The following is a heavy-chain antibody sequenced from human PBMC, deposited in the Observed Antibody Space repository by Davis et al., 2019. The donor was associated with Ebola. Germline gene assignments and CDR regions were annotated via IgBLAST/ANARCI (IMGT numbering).Heavy chain of an antibody. CDR2: IDTAGSAT. CDR3: ARVFMLMRGTPENQFDP. Sequence: PGGSLRLSCAASGFTFSSYWMHWVRQAPGKGLLWVSRIDTAGSATTYADSVKGRFTISRDNSKDTLYLQMNSLGAEDTAVYYCARVFMLMRGTPENQFDPWGQGTLVTVSS. J-gene: IGHJ5*02. V-gene: IGHV3-74*01. D-gene: IGHD1-14*01. CDR1: GFTFSSYW.